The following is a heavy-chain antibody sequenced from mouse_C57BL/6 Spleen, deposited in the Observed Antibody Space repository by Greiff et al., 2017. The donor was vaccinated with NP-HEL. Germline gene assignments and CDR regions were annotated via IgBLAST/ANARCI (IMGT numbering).Heavy chain of an antibody. V-gene: IGHV1-80*01. CDR2: IYPGDGDT. CDR1: GYAFSSYW. D-gene: IGHD1-1*01. CDR3: ARETTVVARLGYFDV. Sequence: VQLQQSGAELVKPGASVKISCKASGYAFSSYWMNWVKQRPGKGLEWIGQIYPGDGDTNYNGKFKGKATLTADKSSSTAYMQLSSLTSEDSAVYFCARETTVVARLGYFDVWGTGTTVTVSS. J-gene: IGHJ1*03.